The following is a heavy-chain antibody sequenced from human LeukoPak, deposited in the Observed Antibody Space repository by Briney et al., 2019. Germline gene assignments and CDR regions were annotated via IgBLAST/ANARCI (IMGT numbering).Heavy chain of an antibody. Sequence: PGGSLRLSCAASGFTFSSYSMTWVRQAPGKGLEWVSSITSSSGHIYYADSVKGRFTISRDNAKNSLYLQMNSLRAEDTAVYYCARSPSSWFDYWGQGTLVTVSS. D-gene: IGHD6-13*01. CDR1: GFTFSSYS. CDR3: ARSPSSWFDY. V-gene: IGHV3-21*01. CDR2: ITSSSGHI. J-gene: IGHJ4*02.